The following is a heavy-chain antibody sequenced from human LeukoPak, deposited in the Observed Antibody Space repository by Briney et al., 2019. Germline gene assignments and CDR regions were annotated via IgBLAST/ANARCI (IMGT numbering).Heavy chain of an antibody. CDR2: IYYSGST. J-gene: IGHJ5*02. Sequence: SETLSLTCTVSGGSISSSSYYWGWIRQPPGKGLEWIGSIYYSGSTYYNPSLKSRVTISVDTSKNQFSLKLSSVTAADTAVYYCARQPPLRCSSTSCYISWFDPWGQGTLVTVSS. CDR3: ARQPPLRCSSTSCYISWFDP. V-gene: IGHV4-39*01. D-gene: IGHD2-2*02. CDR1: GGSISSSSYY.